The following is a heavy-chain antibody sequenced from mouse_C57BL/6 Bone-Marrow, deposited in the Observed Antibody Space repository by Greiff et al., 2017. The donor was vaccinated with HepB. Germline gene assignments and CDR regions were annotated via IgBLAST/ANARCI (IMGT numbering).Heavy chain of an antibody. J-gene: IGHJ2*01. Sequence: VQLQQSGAELVRPGASVKLSCTASGFNIKDDYMHWVKQRPEQGLEWIGWIDPENGDTEYASKFQGKATITADTSSNTAYQQLSSLTSEDTAVYYCTTDGSYFDYWGQGTTLTVSS. CDR2: IDPENGDT. V-gene: IGHV14-4*01. CDR1: GFNIKDDY. CDR3: TTDGSYFDY. D-gene: IGHD1-1*01.